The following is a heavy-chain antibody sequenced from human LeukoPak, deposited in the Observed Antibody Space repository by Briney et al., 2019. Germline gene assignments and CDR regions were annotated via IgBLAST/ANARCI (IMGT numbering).Heavy chain of an antibody. CDR3: ARVGYCSGGSCYPDYYYFYGMDV. Sequence: QPGGSLRLSCAASGSTFSSYAMSWVRQAPGKGLEWVSAISGSGGSTYYADSVKGRFTISRDNPKNTLYLQMNSLRAEDTAVYYCARVGYCSGGSCYPDYYYFYGMDVWGQGTTVTVSS. J-gene: IGHJ6*02. D-gene: IGHD2-15*01. CDR1: GSTFSSYA. CDR2: ISGSGGST. V-gene: IGHV3-23*01.